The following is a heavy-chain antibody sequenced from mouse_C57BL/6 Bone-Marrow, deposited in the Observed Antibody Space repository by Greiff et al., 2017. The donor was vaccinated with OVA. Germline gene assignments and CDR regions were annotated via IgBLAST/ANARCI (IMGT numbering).Heavy chain of an antibody. CDR3: AREGVTTVVSY. CDR1: GYTFTSYW. J-gene: IGHJ2*01. D-gene: IGHD1-1*01. V-gene: IGHV1-50*01. Sequence: QVQLQQPGAELVKPGASVKLSCKASGYTFTSYWMQWVKQRPGQGLEWIGEIDPSDSYTNCNQKFKGKATLTVDTSSSTAYMQLSSLTSEDSAVYYCAREGVTTVVSYWGQGTTLTVSS. CDR2: IDPSDSYT.